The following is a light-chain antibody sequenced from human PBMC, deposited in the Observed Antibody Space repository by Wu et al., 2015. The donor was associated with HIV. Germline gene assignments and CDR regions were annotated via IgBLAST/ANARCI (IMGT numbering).Light chain of an antibody. Sequence: EIVLTQSPDTLSLSPGERATLSCRASQSVSSTYLAWYQQKPGHPPRLLIYAASRRATGIPDRFSGSGSGTDFTLTISSLQPEDFATYYCQQLNTYPLAFGPGTKVDIK. CDR1: QSVSSTY. J-gene: IGKJ3*01. CDR3: QQLNTYPLA. CDR2: AAS. V-gene: IGKV3D-20*02.